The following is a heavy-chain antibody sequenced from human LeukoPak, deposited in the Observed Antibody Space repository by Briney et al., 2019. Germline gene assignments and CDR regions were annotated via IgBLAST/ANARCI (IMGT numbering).Heavy chain of an antibody. Sequence: GGSLRLSCAASGFTFSSYAMHWVRQAPGKGLEWVAVISYDGSNKYYADSVKGRFTISRDNSKNTLYLQMNSLRAEDTAVYYCARDSSGWYYFDYWGQGTLVTVSS. CDR3: ARDSSGWYYFDY. CDR2: ISYDGSNK. V-gene: IGHV3-30-3*01. D-gene: IGHD6-19*01. J-gene: IGHJ4*02. CDR1: GFTFSSYA.